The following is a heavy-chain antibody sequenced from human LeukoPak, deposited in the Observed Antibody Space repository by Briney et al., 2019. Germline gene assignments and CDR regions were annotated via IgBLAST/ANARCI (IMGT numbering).Heavy chain of an antibody. J-gene: IGHJ6*03. V-gene: IGHV3-30*02. CDR1: GFTLSSYG. Sequence: GGSLRLSCAASGFTLSSYGMHWVRQAPGKGLEWVAFIRYDGSNKYYADSVKGRFTISRDNSKNTLYLQMNSLRAEDTAVYYCAKDGIYGSGSLSLTIYYYYMDVWGKGTTVTISS. D-gene: IGHD3-10*01. CDR2: IRYDGSNK. CDR3: AKDGIYGSGSLSLTIYYYYMDV.